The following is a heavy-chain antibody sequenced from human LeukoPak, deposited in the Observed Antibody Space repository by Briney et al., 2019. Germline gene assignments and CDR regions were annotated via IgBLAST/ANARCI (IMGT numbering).Heavy chain of an antibody. CDR3: ARGIGYCSSTSCEDDAFDV. CDR2: IYYSGST. J-gene: IGHJ3*01. CDR1: GGSISSYY. V-gene: IGHV4-59*01. Sequence: SETLSLTCTVSGGSISSYYWSWIRQPPGKGLEWIGYIYYSGSTNYNPSLKSRVTISVDTSKNQFSLKLSSVTAADTAVYYCARGIGYCSSTSCEDDAFDVWGQGTMVTVSS. D-gene: IGHD2-2*01.